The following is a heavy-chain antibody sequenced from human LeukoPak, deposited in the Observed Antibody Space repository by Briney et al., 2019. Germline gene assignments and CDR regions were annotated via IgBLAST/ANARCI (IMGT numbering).Heavy chain of an antibody. Sequence: PGGSLRLSCAASGFTFSNYWMHWVRQAPGKGLVWVSRINSDGSRTTYADSVKGRFTISRDNSKNTLYLQMNSLRAEDTAVYYCAKIIVGATKADAFDIWGQGTMVTVSS. D-gene: IGHD1-26*01. CDR3: AKIIVGATKADAFDI. CDR2: INSDGSRT. CDR1: GFTFSNYW. V-gene: IGHV3-74*01. J-gene: IGHJ3*02.